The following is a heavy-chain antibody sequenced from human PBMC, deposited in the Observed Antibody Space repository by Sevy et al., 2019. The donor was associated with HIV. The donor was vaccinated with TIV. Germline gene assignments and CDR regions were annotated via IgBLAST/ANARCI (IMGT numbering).Heavy chain of an antibody. CDR3: ARATRGVYGDY. J-gene: IGHJ4*02. Sequence: GGSLRLSCAVSKFTVSNNYMTWVRQAPGKGLEWVSYISSSGSTIYYADSVKGRFTISRDNAKNSLYLQMNSLRAEDTAVYYCARATRGVYGDYWGQGTLVTVSS. V-gene: IGHV3-11*01. D-gene: IGHD4-17*01. CDR1: KFTVSNNY. CDR2: ISSSGSTI.